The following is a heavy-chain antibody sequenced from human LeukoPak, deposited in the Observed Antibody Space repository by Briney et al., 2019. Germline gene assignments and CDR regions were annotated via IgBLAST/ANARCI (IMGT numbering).Heavy chain of an antibody. J-gene: IGHJ4*02. CDR2: ISSGSSSV. Sequence: PGGSLRLPCSASGFTFSAYTMNWVRQAPGRGLEWVSYISSGSSSVYYADSVKGRFTISRDNAKNSLYLQMNSLRAEDTAVYYCARPVDYNAGDYWGQGTLVTVSS. V-gene: IGHV3-48*04. CDR1: GFTFSAYT. CDR3: ARPVDYNAGDY. D-gene: IGHD5-12*01.